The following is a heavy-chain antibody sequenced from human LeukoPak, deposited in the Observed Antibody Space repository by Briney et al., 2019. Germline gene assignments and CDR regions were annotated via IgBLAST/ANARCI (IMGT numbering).Heavy chain of an antibody. J-gene: IGHJ4*02. CDR2: IWDDGSNK. CDR1: GFTFSSYG. D-gene: IGHD3-22*01. V-gene: IGHV3-33*06. Sequence: GRSLRLSCAASGFTFSSYGMHWVRQAPGKGLEWVAVIWDDGSNKYYADSVKGRFTISRDNSKNTLYLQMNSLRAEDTAVYYCAKDRVAGYYYDSSGYLDYWGQGTLVTVSS. CDR3: AKDRVAGYYYDSSGYLDY.